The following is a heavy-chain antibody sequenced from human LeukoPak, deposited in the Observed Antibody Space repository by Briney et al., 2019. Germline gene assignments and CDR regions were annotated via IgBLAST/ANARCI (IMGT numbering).Heavy chain of an antibody. Sequence: PSETLSLTCTVSGGSISSNGYYWSWIRPHPGEDLEWIGNIYYTGNTYYNPSLKSRITTSVDTSKNQLSLTLSSVTAADTAVYYCASFVYDSGTWYFDLWGRGTLVTVSS. CDR2: IYYTGNT. V-gene: IGHV4-31*03. CDR1: GGSISSNGYY. CDR3: ASFVYDSGTWYFDL. J-gene: IGHJ2*01. D-gene: IGHD3-10*01.